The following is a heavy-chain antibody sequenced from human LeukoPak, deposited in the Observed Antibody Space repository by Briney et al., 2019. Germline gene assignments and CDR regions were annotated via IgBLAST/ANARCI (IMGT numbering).Heavy chain of an antibody. CDR2: IYYSGST. J-gene: IGHJ4*02. CDR3: ARETRNSYSSHGVYDY. Sequence: SETLSLTCTVSGGSISSYYWSWIRQPPGKGLEWIGYIYYSGSTNYNPSLKSRVTISVDTSKNQFSLKLSSVTAADTAVYYCARETRNSYSSHGVYDYWGQGTLVTVSS. CDR1: GGSISSYY. V-gene: IGHV4-59*01. D-gene: IGHD6-13*01.